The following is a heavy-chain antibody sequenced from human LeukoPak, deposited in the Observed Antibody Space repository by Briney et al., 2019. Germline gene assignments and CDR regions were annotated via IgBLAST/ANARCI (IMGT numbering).Heavy chain of an antibody. J-gene: IGHJ3*02. CDR1: GVSISRSFYY. V-gene: IGHV4-39*01. CDR3: ARRPNLPADYGDYWRFDI. D-gene: IGHD4-17*01. Sequence: PSETLSLTCSISGVSISRSFYYWGWIRQPPGKRLEWTGNIYYTGSTYYNPSLKSRVSMSVDTSKNQFSLNLATVTAADTAVYFCARRPNLPADYGDYWRFDIWGQGRRVTVSS. CDR2: IYYTGST.